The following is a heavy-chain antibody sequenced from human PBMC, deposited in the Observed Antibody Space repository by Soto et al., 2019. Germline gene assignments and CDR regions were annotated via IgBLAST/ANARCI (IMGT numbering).Heavy chain of an antibody. J-gene: IGHJ4*02. Sequence: AAVKVSCKASGYTFTSCGISWVRQAPGQGLEWMGWISAYNGNTNYAQKLQGRVTMTTDTSTSTAYMELRSLRSDDTAVYYCARDGRYAPNWIHDYWGQGTLVTVSS. CDR3: ARDGRYAPNWIHDY. CDR1: GYTFTSCG. CDR2: ISAYNGNT. V-gene: IGHV1-18*01. D-gene: IGHD1-1*01.